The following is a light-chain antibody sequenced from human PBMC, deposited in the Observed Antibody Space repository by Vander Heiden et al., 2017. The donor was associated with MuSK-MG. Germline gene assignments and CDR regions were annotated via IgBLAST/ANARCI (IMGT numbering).Light chain of an antibody. Sequence: EIVLTQSPRTLSLSPGESATLSCRASQSVSSRNLAWYQQKPGQAPRLLIYGASSRATGIPDRFSGSGSGTDFTLTISRLEPEAFAVYYCQQYGSSPRTFGQGTKVEIK. CDR1: QSVSSRN. CDR2: GAS. CDR3: QQYGSSPRT. V-gene: IGKV3-20*01. J-gene: IGKJ1*01.